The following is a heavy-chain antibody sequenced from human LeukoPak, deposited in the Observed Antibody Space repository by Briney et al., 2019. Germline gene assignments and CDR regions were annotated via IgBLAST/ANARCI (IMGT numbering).Heavy chain of an antibody. Sequence: ASVKVSCKASGYTFTSYDINWVRQATGQGLEWMGWMNPNSGNTGYAQKFQGRVTITRNTSISTAYMELSSLRSEDTAVYYCARGAVGAARSYNWFDPWGQGTRVTVSS. J-gene: IGHJ5*02. D-gene: IGHD6-6*01. CDR1: GYTFTSYD. V-gene: IGHV1-8*03. CDR3: ARGAVGAARSYNWFDP. CDR2: MNPNSGNT.